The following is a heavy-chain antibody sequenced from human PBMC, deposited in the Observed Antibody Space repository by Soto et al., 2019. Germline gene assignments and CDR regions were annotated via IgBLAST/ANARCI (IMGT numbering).Heavy chain of an antibody. Sequence: SETLSLTCSVSGGSVNTGNYYWSWIRQPPGKVLEWVGDIYYSGVTYYNPSIKSRVSISLDMSKNQFSLNLTSVTAADTAVYFCVRQHWPRRWFDPWGQGILVTVSS. V-gene: IGHV4-30-4*01. CDR1: GGSVNTGNYY. CDR3: VRQHWPRRWFDP. J-gene: IGHJ5*02. CDR2: IYYSGVT.